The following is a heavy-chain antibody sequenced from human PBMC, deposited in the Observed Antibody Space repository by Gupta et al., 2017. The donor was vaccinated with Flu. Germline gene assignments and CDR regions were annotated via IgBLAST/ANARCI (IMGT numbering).Heavy chain of an antibody. CDR1: GDSISRDAYH. CDR3: ARLPPGY. CDR2: VHTTGRT. V-gene: IGHV4-61*02. Sequence: QVQLHESGPGLVKPSQTLSLTCTVSGDSISRDAYHWGWIRQPAGKGLEWIGRVHTTGRTTYNPSLESRVAISIDTSKNQFSLELRSVTAADTAVYYCARLPPGYWGQGTLVAVSS. J-gene: IGHJ4*02.